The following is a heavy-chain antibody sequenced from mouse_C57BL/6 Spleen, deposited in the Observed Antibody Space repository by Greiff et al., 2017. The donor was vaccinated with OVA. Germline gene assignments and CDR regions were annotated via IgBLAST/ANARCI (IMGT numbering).Heavy chain of an antibody. CDR2: ISSGSSTI. D-gene: IGHD2-1*01. V-gene: IGHV5-17*01. J-gene: IGHJ2*01. Sequence: EVNVVESGGGLVKPGGSLKLSCAASGFTFSDYGMHWVRQAPEKGLEWVAYISSGSSTIYYADTVKGRFTISRDNAKNTLFLQMTSLRSEDTAMYYCARAGNYRNYFDYWGQGTTLTVSS. CDR1: GFTFSDYG. CDR3: ARAGNYRNYFDY.